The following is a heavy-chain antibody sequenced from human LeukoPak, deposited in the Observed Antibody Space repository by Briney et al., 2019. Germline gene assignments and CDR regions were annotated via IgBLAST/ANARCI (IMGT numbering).Heavy chain of an antibody. V-gene: IGHV3-7*01. J-gene: IGHJ4*02. CDR2: IKKDGSEK. Sequence: GGSLRLSCVSSGFTFRSYWMSWVRQAPGKGLEWVANIKKDGSEKYYVDSVKGRFTISRDNSKNTLYLQMNSLRAEDTAVYYCAKALPPVLMVYSTDYWGQGTLVTVSS. CDR1: GFTFRSYW. CDR3: AKALPPVLMVYSTDY. D-gene: IGHD2-8*01.